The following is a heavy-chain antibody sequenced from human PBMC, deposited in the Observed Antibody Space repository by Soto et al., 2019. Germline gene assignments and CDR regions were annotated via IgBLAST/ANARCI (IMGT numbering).Heavy chain of an antibody. J-gene: IGHJ4*02. Sequence: PGGSLRLSCAASGLTFSSYAMSWVRQAPGKGLEWVSAISGSGGSTYYADSVKGRFTISRDNSKNTLYLQMNSLRAEDTAVYYCAKIGRPMIVVVINGNFDYWGQGTLVTVSS. D-gene: IGHD3-22*01. CDR1: GLTFSSYA. V-gene: IGHV3-23*01. CDR3: AKIGRPMIVVVINGNFDY. CDR2: ISGSGGST.